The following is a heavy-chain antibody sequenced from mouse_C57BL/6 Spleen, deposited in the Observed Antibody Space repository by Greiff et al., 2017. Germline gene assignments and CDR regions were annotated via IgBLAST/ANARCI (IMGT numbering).Heavy chain of an antibody. Sequence: EVQLQQSGPELVKPGASVKISCKASGYTFTDYYMNWVKQSHGKSLEWIGDINPNNGGTSYNQKFKGKATLTVDKSSRTAYMELRSQTSYDSAVYYCASSSYYGSQDYWGQGTSVTVSS. CDR2: INPNNGGT. J-gene: IGHJ4*01. V-gene: IGHV1-26*01. D-gene: IGHD1-1*01. CDR3: ASSSYYGSQDY. CDR1: GYTFTDYY.